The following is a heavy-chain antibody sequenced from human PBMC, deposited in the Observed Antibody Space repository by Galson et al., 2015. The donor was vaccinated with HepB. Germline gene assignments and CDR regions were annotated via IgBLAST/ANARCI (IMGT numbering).Heavy chain of an antibody. V-gene: IGHV1-69*13. CDR2: IIPNIGAA. Sequence: SVKVSCKASGASFSTSSFNWVRQAPGQGLEWMGGIIPNIGAAKYAQKFQDRLTITADESTRTAYMELSSLRSEDTAVFYCAREDSTAARAFDSWGQGTLAAVPS. CDR1: GASFSTSS. D-gene: IGHD6-25*01. J-gene: IGHJ4*02. CDR3: AREDSTAARAFDS.